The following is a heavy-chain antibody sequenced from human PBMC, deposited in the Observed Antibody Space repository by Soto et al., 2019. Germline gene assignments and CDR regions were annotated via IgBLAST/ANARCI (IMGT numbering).Heavy chain of an antibody. Sequence: QVQLVQSGAEVKKPGSSVKVSCKASGGTFSSYAISWVRQAPGQGLEWMGGIIPIFGTANYARKFQGRVTITADEATSTDYMELSSLRSEDTAVYYCARDLTPFFEGYRRYSSSWSYSYYYGMDVWGQGTTVTVSS. CDR2: IIPIFGTA. CDR1: GGTFSSYA. CDR3: ARDLTPFFEGYRRYSSSWSYSYYYGMDV. J-gene: IGHJ6*02. V-gene: IGHV1-69*01. D-gene: IGHD6-13*01.